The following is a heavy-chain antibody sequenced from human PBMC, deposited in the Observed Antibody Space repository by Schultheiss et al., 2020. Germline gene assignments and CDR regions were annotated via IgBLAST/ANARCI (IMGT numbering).Heavy chain of an antibody. V-gene: IGHV3-74*01. CDR1: GFTFSSYW. CDR2: INSDGSST. Sequence: GGSLTLSCAASGFTFSSYWMHWVRQAPGKGLVWVSRINSDGSSTSYADSVKGRFTISRDNAKNTLYLQMNSLRAEDTAVYYCAKDEGLEYQLLYFDYWGQGTLVTVSS. CDR3: AKDEGLEYQLLYFDY. D-gene: IGHD2-2*01. J-gene: IGHJ4*02.